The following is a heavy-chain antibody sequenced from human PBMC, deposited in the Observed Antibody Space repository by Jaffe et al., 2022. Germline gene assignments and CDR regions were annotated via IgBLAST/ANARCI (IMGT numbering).Heavy chain of an antibody. D-gene: IGHD3-10*01. V-gene: IGHV3-23*01. Sequence: QLLQSGGGLVQPGGSLRLSCAASGLTFSIYAMNWVRQAPGKGLEWVSGISGSGGRTHYIDSVKGRLTISRDNSKNTLYLEMNSLRVEDTAVYYCAKSGTMSEIRYYYYYMDVWGKGTTVTVSS. CDR3: AKSGTMSEIRYYYYYMDV. J-gene: IGHJ6*03. CDR2: ISGSGGRT. CDR1: GLTFSIYA.